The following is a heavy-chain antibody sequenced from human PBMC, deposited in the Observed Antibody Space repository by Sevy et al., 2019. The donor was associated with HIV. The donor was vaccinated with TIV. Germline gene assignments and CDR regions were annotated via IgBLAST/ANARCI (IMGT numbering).Heavy chain of an antibody. J-gene: IGHJ4*02. D-gene: IGHD3-22*01. CDR2: RSSSSTI. Sequence: GGSLRLSCAASGFTFSSYSMNWVRLAPGKGLEWVSYRSSSSTIYDADSVKGRFTISRDNAKNSLYLQMNSLRDEDTAVYYCARAGYYDSSGYYDFDYWGQGTLVTVSS. CDR3: ARAGYYDSSGYYDFDY. V-gene: IGHV3-48*02. CDR1: GFTFSSYS.